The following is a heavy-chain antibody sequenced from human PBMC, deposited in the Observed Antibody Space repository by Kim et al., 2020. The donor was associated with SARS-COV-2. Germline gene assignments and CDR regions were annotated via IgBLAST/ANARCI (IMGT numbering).Heavy chain of an antibody. CDR2: ITYSGTT. CDR1: GYSISSSNYY. D-gene: IGHD6-13*01. V-gene: IGHV4-39*01. CDR3: ARRGIGAIGTGFDP. J-gene: IGHJ5*02. Sequence: SETLSLTCTVSGYSISSSNYYWGWIRQPPEKGLEWIASITYSGTTYYNPSLKSRVTISVDTSKNQFSLKLSSVTAADTAVYYCARRGIGAIGTGFDPWGQGTLVTISS.